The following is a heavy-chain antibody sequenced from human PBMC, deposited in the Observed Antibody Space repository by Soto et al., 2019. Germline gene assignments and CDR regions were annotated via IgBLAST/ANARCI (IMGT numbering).Heavy chain of an antibody. J-gene: IGHJ6*02. CDR2: IKSKTDGGTT. V-gene: IGHV3-15*01. CDR3: TTGRYNWNDRDYYYGMDV. D-gene: IGHD1-1*01. Sequence: PGGSLRLSCAASGFTFSNAWMSWVLQAPWKGLEWVGRIKSKTDGGTTDYAAPVKGRFTISRDDSKNTLYLQMNSLKTEDTAVYYCTTGRYNWNDRDYYYGMDVWGQGTTVTVSS. CDR1: GFTFSNAW.